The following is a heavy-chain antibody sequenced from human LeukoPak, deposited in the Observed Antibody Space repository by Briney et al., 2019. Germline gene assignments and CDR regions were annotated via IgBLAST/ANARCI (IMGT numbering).Heavy chain of an antibody. CDR3: ARVRGYRGYYYYYMDV. V-gene: IGHV4-39*07. CDR2: MYYSVRT. CDR1: GGSIRSRSYW. J-gene: IGHJ6*03. D-gene: IGHD3-22*01. Sequence: SETLSLTCSVSGGSIRSRSYWWGWFRQPPGKGREWIASMYYSVRTYFHASLKSRFTISVDTSTNQFSLKLSSVTAADTAVYYCARVRGYRGYYYYYMDVWGKGNTVTVSS.